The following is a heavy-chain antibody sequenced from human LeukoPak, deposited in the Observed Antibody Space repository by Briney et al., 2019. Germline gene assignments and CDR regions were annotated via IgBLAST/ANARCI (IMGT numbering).Heavy chain of an antibody. D-gene: IGHD3-10*01. V-gene: IGHV4-39*07. J-gene: IGHJ5*02. Sequence: SETLSLTCTVSGGSISSSSYYWGWIRRPPGKGLEWIGSIYYSGSTYYNPSLKSRVTISVDTSKNQFSLKLSSVTAADTAVYYCAKLGGWFDPWGQGTLVTVSS. CDR3: AKLGGWFDP. CDR1: GGSISSSSYY. CDR2: IYYSGST.